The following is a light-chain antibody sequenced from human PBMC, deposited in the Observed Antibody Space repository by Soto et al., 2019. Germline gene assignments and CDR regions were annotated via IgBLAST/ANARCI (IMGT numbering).Light chain of an antibody. Sequence: QAVVTQPPSASGTPGQRVTISCSGPFSTFGTDYVYWYRHFPGTAPKLLIYRNNKRPSGVPDRFSGSKSGTSASLAISGLRSEDEADYYCAAWDDTLSGPWVFGGGTKLTVL. J-gene: IGLJ3*02. CDR2: RNN. CDR1: FSTFGTDY. V-gene: IGLV1-47*01. CDR3: AAWDDTLSGPWV.